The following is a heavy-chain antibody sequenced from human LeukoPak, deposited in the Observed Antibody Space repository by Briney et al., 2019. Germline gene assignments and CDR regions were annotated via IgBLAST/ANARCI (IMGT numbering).Heavy chain of an antibody. CDR2: IYYSGST. D-gene: IGHD6-13*01. J-gene: IGHJ3*02. V-gene: IGHV4-30-4*01. CDR3: ARDSSSWRRGPDAFDI. Sequence: SETLSLTCTVSGGSISSGDYYWSWIRQPPGKGLEWIGYIYYSGSTYYNLSLKSRVTISVDTSKNQFSLKLSSVTAADTAVYYCARDSSSWRRGPDAFDIWGQGTMVTVSS. CDR1: GGSISSGDYY.